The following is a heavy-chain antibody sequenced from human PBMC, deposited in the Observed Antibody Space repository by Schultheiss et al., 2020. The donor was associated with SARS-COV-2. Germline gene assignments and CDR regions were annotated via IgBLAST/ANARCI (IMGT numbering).Heavy chain of an antibody. Sequence: GGSLRLSCAASGFTFSSYAMSWVRQAPGKGLEWVSAISGSGGSTHYADSVKGRFTISRDNAKNSLYLQMNSLRAEDTAVYYCARDQHFWSGYYSFDYWGQGTLVTVSS. CDR3: ARDQHFWSGYYSFDY. D-gene: IGHD3-3*02. CDR1: GFTFSSYA. V-gene: IGHV3-23*01. J-gene: IGHJ4*02. CDR2: ISGSGGST.